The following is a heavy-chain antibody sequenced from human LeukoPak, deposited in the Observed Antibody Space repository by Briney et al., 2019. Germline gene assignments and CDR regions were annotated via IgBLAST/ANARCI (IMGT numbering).Heavy chain of an antibody. V-gene: IGHV1-18*01. J-gene: IGHJ6*02. CDR1: GYTFTRYG. CDR2: ISAYNGNT. CDR3: ARLMNYYDFWSGPYYYYGMDV. Sequence: GASVKVSCKASGYTFTRYGISWVREAPGQGLEWMGWISAYNGNTNYAQKLQGRVTMTTDTSTSTAYMELRSLRSDDTAVYYCARLMNYYDFWSGPYYYYGMDVWGQGTTVTVSS. D-gene: IGHD3-3*01.